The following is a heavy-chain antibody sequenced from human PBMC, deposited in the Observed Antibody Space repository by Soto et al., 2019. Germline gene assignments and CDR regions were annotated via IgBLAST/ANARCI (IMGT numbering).Heavy chain of an antibody. CDR2: INAGNGNT. CDR3: ARHLRYRYGLDY. Sequence: SVNVSCKTSVYTYSSYAMRWVLKKTGQRLEWMGWINAGNGNTKYSQKFQGRVTITRDTSASTAYMELSSLRSEDTAVYYCARHLRYRYGLDYWGQGPLVSV. V-gene: IGHV1-3*01. CDR1: VYTYSSYA. D-gene: IGHD5-18*01. J-gene: IGHJ4*02.